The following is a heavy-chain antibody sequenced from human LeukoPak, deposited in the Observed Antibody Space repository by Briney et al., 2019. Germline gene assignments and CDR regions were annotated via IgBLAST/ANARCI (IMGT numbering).Heavy chain of an antibody. CDR3: ARINYYDSSGYLDP. CDR1: GGSISSSSYY. J-gene: IGHJ5*02. V-gene: IGHV4-39*07. Sequence: TSETLSLTCTVSGGSISSSSYYWGWIRQPPGKGLEWIGSIYYSGSTYYNPSLKSRVTMSVDTSKNQFSLKLSSVTAADTAVYYCARINYYDSSGYLDPWGQGTLVTVSS. D-gene: IGHD3-22*01. CDR2: IYYSGST.